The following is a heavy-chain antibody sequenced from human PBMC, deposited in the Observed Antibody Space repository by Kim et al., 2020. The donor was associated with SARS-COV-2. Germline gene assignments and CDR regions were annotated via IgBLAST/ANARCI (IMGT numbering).Heavy chain of an antibody. D-gene: IGHD3-10*01. Sequence: GGSLRLSCAASGFTFSSYSMNWVRQAPGKGLEWVSYISSSSSTIYYADSVKGRFTISRDNAKNSLYLQMNSLRDEDTAVYYCARDGTYGSGSTLGDYYYYGMDVWGQGTTVTVSS. V-gene: IGHV3-48*02. CDR1: GFTFSSYS. CDR3: ARDGTYGSGSTLGDYYYYGMDV. J-gene: IGHJ6*02. CDR2: ISSSSSTI.